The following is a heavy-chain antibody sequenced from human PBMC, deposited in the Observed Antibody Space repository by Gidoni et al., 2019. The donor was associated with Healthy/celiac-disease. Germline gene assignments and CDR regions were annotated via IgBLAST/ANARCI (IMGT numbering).Heavy chain of an antibody. D-gene: IGHD3-16*01. Sequence: EVQLVESGGGLVKPGGSLRLSCAASGFTFSNAWMSWVRQAPGKGLEWVGRIKSKTDGGTTDYAAPVKGRFTIPRDDSKNTLYLQMNSLKTEDTAVYYCTTGTYVGYFDLWGRGTLVTVSS. V-gene: IGHV3-15*01. CDR1: GFTFSNAW. CDR3: TTGTYVGYFDL. CDR2: IKSKTDGGTT. J-gene: IGHJ2*01.